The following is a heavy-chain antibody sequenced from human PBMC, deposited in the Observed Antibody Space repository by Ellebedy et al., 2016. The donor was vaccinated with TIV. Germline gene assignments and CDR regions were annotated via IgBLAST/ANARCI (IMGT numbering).Heavy chain of an antibody. V-gene: IGHV3-23*01. CDR2: ISGTGGST. J-gene: IGHJ4*02. CDR3: AKSPSRKPGLVDS. CDR1: GFTFSNYA. Sequence: GESLKISCAASGFTFSNYAMSWVRQAPGKGLELVSIISGTGGSTNYADSVKGGFTISRDNSKNTLYLQMNSLRAEDTAVYYCAKSPSRKPGLVDSWGQGTLVTVSS. D-gene: IGHD1-14*01.